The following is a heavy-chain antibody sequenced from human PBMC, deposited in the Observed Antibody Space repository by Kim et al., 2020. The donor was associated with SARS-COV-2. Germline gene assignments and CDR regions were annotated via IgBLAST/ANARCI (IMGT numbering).Heavy chain of an antibody. D-gene: IGHD3-22*01. CDR1: GFTVSGNY. J-gene: IGHJ4*02. Sequence: GGSLRLSCAASGFTVSGNYLNWVRQAPGKGLEWVSVIYSGGSTNYADSVKGRFTISRDNSENTLYLQMNSLRVEDTAVYYCAKGGSSYLFYSWGQGTLVTVSS. V-gene: IGHV3-53*01. CDR3: AKGGSSYLFYS. CDR2: IYSGGST.